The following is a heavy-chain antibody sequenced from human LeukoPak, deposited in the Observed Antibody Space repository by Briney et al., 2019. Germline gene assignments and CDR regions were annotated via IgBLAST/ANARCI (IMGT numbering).Heavy chain of an antibody. CDR1: GYTFTSYG. CDR3: ARDLRDDGYNLLGDY. D-gene: IGHD5-24*01. Sequence: ASVKVSCKASGYTFTSYGISWVRQAPGQGLEWMGWISAYNGNTNYAQKLQGRVTMTTDTSTSTAYMELRSLRSDDTAVYYCARDLRDDGYNLLGDYWGQGTLVTVSS. CDR2: ISAYNGNT. V-gene: IGHV1-18*01. J-gene: IGHJ4*02.